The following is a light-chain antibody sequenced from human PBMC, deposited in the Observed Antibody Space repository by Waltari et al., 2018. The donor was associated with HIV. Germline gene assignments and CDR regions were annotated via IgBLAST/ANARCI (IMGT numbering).Light chain of an antibody. CDR2: GNR. J-gene: IGLJ3*02. CDR3: QTYDSALSGWV. Sequence: QSVLTQPPSVSGAPGQRVTISCTGSSSNIGAGYDVHWYEQLPGAAPKLLIYGNRRRRTGVPDRFSGSRSGSAASLAITGLQAEDEADYYCQTYDSALSGWVFGGGTKLTVL. V-gene: IGLV1-40*01. CDR1: SSNIGAGYD.